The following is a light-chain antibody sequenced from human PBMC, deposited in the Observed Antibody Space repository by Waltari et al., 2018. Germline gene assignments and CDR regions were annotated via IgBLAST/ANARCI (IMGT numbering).Light chain of an antibody. V-gene: IGKV1-5*03. CDR1: QSINNW. CDR3: QQYNSYAT. CDR2: KAS. Sequence: DIQMTQSPSTLSASVGDRVTITCRASQSINNWLAWYQQRPGKAPKLLSYKASTLQSGVPSRFSGSGSGTEFTLTISSLQPDDFATYYCQQYNSYATFGQGTKVEIK. J-gene: IGKJ2*01.